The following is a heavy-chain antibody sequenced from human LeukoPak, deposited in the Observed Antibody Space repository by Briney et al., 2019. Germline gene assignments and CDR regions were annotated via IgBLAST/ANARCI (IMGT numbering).Heavy chain of an antibody. J-gene: IGHJ4*02. CDR2: ISYDGSNK. V-gene: IGHV3-30*18. CDR3: AKENRYYFDY. CDR1: GFTFSSYG. Sequence: GGSLRLSCAASGFTFSSYGMHWVRQAPGKGLEWVAVISYDGSNKYYADSVKGRFTIFRDNSKNTLYLQMNSLRAEDTAVYYCAKENRYYFDYWGQGTLVTVSS.